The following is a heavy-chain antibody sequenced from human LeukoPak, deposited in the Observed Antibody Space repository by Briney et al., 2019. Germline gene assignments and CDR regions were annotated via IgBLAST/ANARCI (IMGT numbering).Heavy chain of an antibody. Sequence: SETLSLTCTVSGGSISSSSYYWGWIRQPPGKGLEWIGSIYYSGSTYYNPSLKSRVTIFVDTSKNQFSLKLSSVTAADTAVYYCARQPRDCGGDCYFSYFQHWGQGTLVTVSS. CDR1: GGSISSSSYY. V-gene: IGHV4-39*01. CDR3: ARQPRDCGGDCYFSYFQH. CDR2: IYYSGST. J-gene: IGHJ1*01. D-gene: IGHD2-21*02.